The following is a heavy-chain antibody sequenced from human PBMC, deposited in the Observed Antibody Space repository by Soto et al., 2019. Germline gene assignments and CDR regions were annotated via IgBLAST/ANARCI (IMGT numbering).Heavy chain of an antibody. CDR3: ARHNYGSGSTYFDY. Sequence: SETLSLTSTVSGGTISSYYRSWIRQPPGKGLEWIGYIYYSGSTNYNPSLKSRVSISVDTSKNQFSVKLNSMTAADTAVYYCARHNYGSGSTYFDYWVQGTLVTVSS. CDR1: GGTISSYY. V-gene: IGHV4-59*08. J-gene: IGHJ4*02. CDR2: IYYSGST. D-gene: IGHD3-10*01.